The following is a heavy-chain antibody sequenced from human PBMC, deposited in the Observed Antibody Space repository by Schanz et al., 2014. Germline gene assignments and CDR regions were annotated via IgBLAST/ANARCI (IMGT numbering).Heavy chain of an antibody. CDR1: GFTFSSHW. J-gene: IGHJ6*03. CDR2: INSVGSNT. CDR3: AKGPYYYYYMDV. Sequence: EVQLVQSGGGLVQPGGSLRLSCAASGFTFSSHWMHWVRQDPGKGLVWVARINSVGSNTDYADSVTGRFTISRDNAKNTLYLQMNTLRAEDTAVYYCAKGPYYYYYMDVWGNGTTXTVSS. V-gene: IGHV3-74*01.